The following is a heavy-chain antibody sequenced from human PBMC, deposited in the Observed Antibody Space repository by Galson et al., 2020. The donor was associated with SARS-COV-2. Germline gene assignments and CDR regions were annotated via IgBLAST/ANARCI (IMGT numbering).Heavy chain of an antibody. Sequence: SCATSGFTFSSYGMHWVRQAPGKRPEWVAFIRYDSSNKYYADSVKGRFTISRDNSESTLYLQMSSLRTEDTAVYYCAKGKESTISITQYWGQGTLVTISS. D-gene: IGHD1-20*01. CDR3: AKGKESTISITQY. V-gene: IGHV3-30*02. CDR1: GFTFSSYG. J-gene: IGHJ4*02. CDR2: IRYDSSNK.